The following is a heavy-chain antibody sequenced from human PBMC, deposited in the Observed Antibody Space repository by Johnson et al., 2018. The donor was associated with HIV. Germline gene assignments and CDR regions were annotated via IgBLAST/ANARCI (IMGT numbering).Heavy chain of an antibody. CDR3: AKADDILTGYYKGFDAFDV. D-gene: IGHD3-9*01. CDR1: GFTFSSHG. Sequence: QEQLVESGGGVVQPGRSLRLSCRASGFTFSSHGMHWVRQAPGKGLEWVAFIWYDGSNKYYGDSVKGRFTISKDNAKNALYLQMDSLRVDDTAVYYCAKADDILTGYYKGFDAFDVWGQ. J-gene: IGHJ3*01. V-gene: IGHV3-33*06. CDR2: IWYDGSNK.